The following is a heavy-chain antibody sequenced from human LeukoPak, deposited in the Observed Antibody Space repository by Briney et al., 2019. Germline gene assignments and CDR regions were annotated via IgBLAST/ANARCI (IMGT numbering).Heavy chain of an antibody. Sequence: KVSCKAAGYTFGNYGIKWVRQAPGQGLEWVGWISGFNGNTNYAQNFHDRVTMTTDTSTTTAYMELRNLRSDDTAVYYCAREGGAAAAGTIFNYYYYYMDVWGKGTMVTIS. CDR3: AREGGAAAAGTIFNYYYYYMDV. CDR1: GYTFGNYG. CDR2: ISGFNGNT. V-gene: IGHV1-18*01. J-gene: IGHJ6*03. D-gene: IGHD6-13*01.